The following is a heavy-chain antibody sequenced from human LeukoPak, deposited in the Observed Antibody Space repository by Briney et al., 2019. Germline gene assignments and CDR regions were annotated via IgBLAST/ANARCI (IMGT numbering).Heavy chain of an antibody. D-gene: IGHD2-2*02. Sequence: SGPTLLKPTRLLTLTCTFSGFSLSTSGGGVGWVRQPPGKALEWLALIYWNDAKRYSPSLKIRLTISRDTSNNEMVLTMTNMDPVDTATYYCAHRLGYCSSTSCYTFGHNWFDPWGQGTLVTVSS. V-gene: IGHV2-5*01. CDR1: GFSLSTSGGG. CDR3: AHRLGYCSSTSCYTFGHNWFDP. J-gene: IGHJ5*02. CDR2: IYWNDAK.